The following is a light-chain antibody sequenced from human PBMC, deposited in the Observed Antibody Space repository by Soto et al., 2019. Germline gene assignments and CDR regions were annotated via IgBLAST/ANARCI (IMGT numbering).Light chain of an antibody. CDR2: GAS. CDR3: QQYNNWLT. Sequence: EIVMTQSPATLSVSPGERATLSCRASQSVSSNLAWYQQKPGQAPRLLIYGASTRATGIPARFSGSGSGTDFTLTISTLQSEDFAVYYCQQYNNWLTFGQGTKLQIQ. CDR1: QSVSSN. J-gene: IGKJ2*01. V-gene: IGKV3-15*01.